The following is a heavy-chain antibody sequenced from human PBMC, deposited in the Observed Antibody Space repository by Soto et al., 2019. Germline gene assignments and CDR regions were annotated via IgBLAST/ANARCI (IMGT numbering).Heavy chain of an antibody. CDR1: GFTFSSYG. CDR3: AKGDSYYYGSGSYISDYYYYGMDV. Sequence: GGSLRLSCAASGFTFSSYGMHWVRQAPGKGLEWVAVILYDGSNKYYADSVKVRFTISRDNSKNTLYLQMNSLRAEDTAVYYCAKGDSYYYGSGSYISDYYYYGMDVWGQGTTVTVSS. V-gene: IGHV3-30*18. CDR2: ILYDGSNK. J-gene: IGHJ6*02. D-gene: IGHD3-10*01.